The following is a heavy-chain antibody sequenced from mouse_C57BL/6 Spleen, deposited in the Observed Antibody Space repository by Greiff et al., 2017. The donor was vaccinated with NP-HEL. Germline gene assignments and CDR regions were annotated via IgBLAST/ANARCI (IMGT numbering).Heavy chain of an antibody. D-gene: IGHD1-1*01. Sequence: VQLQQSDAELVKPGASVKISCKVSGYTFTDHTIHWMKQRPEQGLEWIGYIYPRDGSTKYNEKFKGKATLTADKSSSTAYMQLNSLTSEDSAVYVCARSLYYGSSPYAMDYWGQGTSVTVSS. CDR3: ARSLYYGSSPYAMDY. J-gene: IGHJ4*01. CDR1: GYTFTDHT. V-gene: IGHV1-78*01. CDR2: IYPRDGST.